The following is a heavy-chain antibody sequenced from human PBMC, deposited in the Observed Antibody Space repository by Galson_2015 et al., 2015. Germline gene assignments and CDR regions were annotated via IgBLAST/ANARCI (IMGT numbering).Heavy chain of an antibody. CDR2: TSSGSGTI. Sequence: SLRLSCAASGFTFNTYRMNWVRQAPGKGLEWVSYTSSGSGTIYYADSVKGRFTISRDNAKNSLYLQMNSLRAEDTAVYFCARASGTPFFDYWGQGALVTVSS. CDR3: ARASGTPFFDY. J-gene: IGHJ4*02. CDR1: GFTFNTYR. D-gene: IGHD6-19*01. V-gene: IGHV3-48*01.